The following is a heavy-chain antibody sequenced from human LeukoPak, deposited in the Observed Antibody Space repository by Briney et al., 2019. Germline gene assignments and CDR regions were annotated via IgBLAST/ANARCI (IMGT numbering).Heavy chain of an antibody. D-gene: IGHD6-19*01. J-gene: IGHJ4*02. CDR1: GFIVSNNY. CDR3: ARDSNGPAF. CDR2: IYSGGGT. V-gene: IGHV3-53*01. Sequence: GGSLRLSCAASGFIVSNNYMSWVRQAPGKGLEWVSVIYSGGGTFYSDSVKGRFTISRDYSKNTLYLQMNSLRAGDTAVYYCARDSNGPAFWGQGTLVTVSS.